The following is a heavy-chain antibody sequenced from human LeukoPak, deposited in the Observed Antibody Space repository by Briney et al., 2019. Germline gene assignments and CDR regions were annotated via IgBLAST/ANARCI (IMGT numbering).Heavy chain of an antibody. D-gene: IGHD2-21*01. CDR1: GGSISSSNW. J-gene: IGHJ3*02. CDR3: ARVVLGIGGALGAFDT. V-gene: IGHV4-4*01. CDR2: IYNSGST. Sequence: PSETLSLTCAVSGGSISSSNWWSWVRQPPGKGLEWIGYIYNSGSTNYNPSLKSRVTISVDTSKNQFSLKLSSVTAADTAVYCCARVVLGIGGALGAFDTWGQGTMVTVSS.